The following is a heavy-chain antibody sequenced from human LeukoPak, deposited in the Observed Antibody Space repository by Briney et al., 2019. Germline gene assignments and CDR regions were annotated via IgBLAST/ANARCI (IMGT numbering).Heavy chain of an antibody. CDR2: ISAYNGNT. D-gene: IGHD5-12*01. CDR1: GYTFTSYG. CDR3: ARATATDFDY. Sequence: GASVKVSCKASGYTFTSYGISWVRQAPGQGLEWMGWISAYNGNTNYAQKFQGRVTMTRDTSISTAYMELSRLRSDDTAVYYCARATATDFDYWGQGTLVTVSS. J-gene: IGHJ4*02. V-gene: IGHV1-18*01.